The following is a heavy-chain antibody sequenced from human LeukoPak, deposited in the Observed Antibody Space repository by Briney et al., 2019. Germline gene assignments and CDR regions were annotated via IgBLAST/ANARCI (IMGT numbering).Heavy chain of an antibody. CDR3: VRGWPGDFEH. CDR1: GFSFNSYD. J-gene: IGHJ4*02. CDR2: IGTAGDT. Sequence: PGGSLRLSCAASGFSFNSYDMLWVRQSPGKRLEWVSGIGTAGDTYYLDSVKGRFTTFRENGLNSLYLQMNSLRAGDTAVYYCVRGWPGDFEHWGQGSLVTVSS. D-gene: IGHD5-24*01. V-gene: IGHV3-13*01.